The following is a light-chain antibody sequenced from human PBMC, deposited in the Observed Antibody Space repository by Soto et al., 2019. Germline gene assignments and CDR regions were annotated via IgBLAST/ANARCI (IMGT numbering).Light chain of an antibody. J-gene: IGKJ4*01. Sequence: EIVLTHSPSTLYLSPGERVTLSCWASQSVSNSLAWYQQRPGQSPRLLIYDVSTRATGIPARFGGSGSGTDFTLTISSLETEDFAVYYCQQRTNWPLTFGGGTKVDIK. CDR2: DVS. CDR3: QQRTNWPLT. CDR1: QSVSNS. V-gene: IGKV3-11*01.